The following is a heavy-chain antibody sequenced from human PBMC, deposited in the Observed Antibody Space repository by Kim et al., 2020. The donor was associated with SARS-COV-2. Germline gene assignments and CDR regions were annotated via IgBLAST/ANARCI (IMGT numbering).Heavy chain of an antibody. V-gene: IGHV3-33*01. D-gene: IGHD6-19*01. Sequence: GGSLRLSCAASGFTFSSYGMHWVRQAPGKGLEWVAVIWYDGSNKYYADSVKGRFTISRDNSKNTLYLQMNSLRAEDTAVYYCARDHVVAVAGTDNWFDPWGQGTLVTVSS. CDR2: IWYDGSNK. J-gene: IGHJ5*02. CDR1: GFTFSSYG. CDR3: ARDHVVAVAGTDNWFDP.